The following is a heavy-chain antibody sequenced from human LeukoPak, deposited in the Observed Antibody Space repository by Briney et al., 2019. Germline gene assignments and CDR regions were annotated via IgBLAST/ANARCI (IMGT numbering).Heavy chain of an antibody. V-gene: IGHV4-59*01. CDR1: GGSISSYY. CDR2: IYYSGST. Sequence: SETLSLTCTVSGGSISSYYWSWIRQPPGKGLEWIGYIYYSGSTNYNPSLKSRVTISVDTSKNQFSLKLSSVTAADTAVYYCARSPRGAFDIWGQGTMVTVSS. J-gene: IGHJ3*02. CDR3: ARSPRGAFDI. D-gene: IGHD5-12*01.